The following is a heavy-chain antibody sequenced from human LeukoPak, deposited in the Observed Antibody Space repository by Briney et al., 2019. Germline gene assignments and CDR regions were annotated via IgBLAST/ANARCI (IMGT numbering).Heavy chain of an antibody. J-gene: IGHJ4*02. CDR2: IYYSGST. Sequence: SETLSLTCTVSGGSIISSSYYWGWIRQPPVKGLEWIGSIYYSGSTYYNPSLMSRVTISVDTSKNQFSLKLSSVTAADTAVYYCASVGGYSYGQIDYWGQGTLVTVSS. CDR1: GGSIISSSYY. CDR3: ASVGGYSYGQIDY. D-gene: IGHD5-18*01. V-gene: IGHV4-39*01.